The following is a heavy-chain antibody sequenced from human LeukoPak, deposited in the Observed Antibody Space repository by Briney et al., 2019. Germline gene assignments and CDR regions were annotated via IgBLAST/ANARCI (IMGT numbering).Heavy chain of an antibody. CDR2: INPSSGDT. CDR1: GYTFTVHY. D-gene: IGHD1-26*01. V-gene: IGHV1-2*02. Sequence: GASVKVSCKTSGYTFTVHYMHWARQAPGQGLEWMGWINPSSGDTNYAQKFQGRVTMTRDTSISTAYMDLSRLRSDDTAVYYCARVPRPKYAGGQWDGDYWGQGTPVTVSS. J-gene: IGHJ4*02. CDR3: ARVPRPKYAGGQWDGDY.